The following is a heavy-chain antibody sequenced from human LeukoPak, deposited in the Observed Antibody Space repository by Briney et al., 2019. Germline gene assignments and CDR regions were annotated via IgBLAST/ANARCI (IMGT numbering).Heavy chain of an antibody. CDR2: VYYSGST. V-gene: IGHV4-61*01. CDR1: GYSVTSGSYY. CDR3: AREGGNYFDY. Sequence: SETLSLTCSVSGYSVTSGSYYWSWIRQPPGKGLEWIGSVYYSGSTNYNPSLKSRGTVSVDTFKNQFSLRLSSVTAADTAVYYCAREGGNYFDYWGQDALVTVSS. J-gene: IGHJ4*02. D-gene: IGHD1-26*01.